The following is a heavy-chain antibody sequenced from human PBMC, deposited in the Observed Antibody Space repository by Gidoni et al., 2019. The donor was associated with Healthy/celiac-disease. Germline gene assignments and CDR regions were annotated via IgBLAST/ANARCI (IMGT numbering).Heavy chain of an antibody. CDR3: ATNTGYYYDSSGYKETVEYFQH. Sequence: QVQLQESGPGLVKPSQTLSLTCTVSGGSISSGGYYWSWIRQHPGKGLEWIGYIYYSGSTYYNPSLKSRVTISVDTSKNQFSLKLSSVTAADTAVYYCATNTGYYYDSSGYKETVEYFQHWGQGTLVTVSS. CDR1: GGSISSGGYY. J-gene: IGHJ1*01. CDR2: IYYSGST. V-gene: IGHV4-31*03. D-gene: IGHD3-22*01.